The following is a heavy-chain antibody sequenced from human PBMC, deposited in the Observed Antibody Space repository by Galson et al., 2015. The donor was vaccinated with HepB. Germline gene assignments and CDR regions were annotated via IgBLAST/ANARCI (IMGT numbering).Heavy chain of an antibody. J-gene: IGHJ4*02. V-gene: IGHV1-18*04. D-gene: IGHD5-24*01. Sequence: SVKVSCKASGYTFISYRIVWVRQAPGQGLEWMGWISTYNGNTNYAQNLQGRVTMTRDTSTTTAYMELRSLRSDDAAVYYCARDGRDGYNYNFDYWGQGTVVTVSS. CDR2: ISTYNGNT. CDR1: GYTFISYR. CDR3: ARDGRDGYNYNFDY.